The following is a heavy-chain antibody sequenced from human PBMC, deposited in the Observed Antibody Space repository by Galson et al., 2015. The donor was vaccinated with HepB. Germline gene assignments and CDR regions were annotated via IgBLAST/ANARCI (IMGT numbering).Heavy chain of an antibody. Sequence: SLRLSCAASGFTFRNDWMSWVRQAPGKGLEWVGRIKKKSEGGATDYAAPVKGRFTIARDDSKNKLYMEMNSLKTEDTALYYCTTFLEMTTVQYWGQGTLVTVSS. J-gene: IGHJ4*02. D-gene: IGHD4-11*01. V-gene: IGHV3-15*01. CDR3: TTFLEMTTVQY. CDR2: IKKKSEGGAT. CDR1: GFTFRNDW.